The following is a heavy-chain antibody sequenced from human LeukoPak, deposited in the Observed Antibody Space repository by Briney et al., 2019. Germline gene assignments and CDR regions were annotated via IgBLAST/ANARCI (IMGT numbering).Heavy chain of an antibody. J-gene: IGHJ4*02. CDR1: GFTFSSYV. Sequence: SGGSLRLSCAASGFTFSSYVMHWVRQAPGKGLEWVAFISYDGGNKYYADSVKGRFTISRDNSKNTLYLQMNSLRTEDTAVYYCAKDLEYSGSYIGCWGQGTLVTVSS. CDR2: ISYDGGNK. CDR3: AKDLEYSGSYIGC. D-gene: IGHD1-26*01. V-gene: IGHV3-30*18.